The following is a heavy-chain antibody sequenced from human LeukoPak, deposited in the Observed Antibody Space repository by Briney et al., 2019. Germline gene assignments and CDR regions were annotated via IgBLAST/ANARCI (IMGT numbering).Heavy chain of an antibody. J-gene: IGHJ5*02. CDR3: ARWIAAAGTSWFDP. Sequence: GASVKVSCKASGYTFTGYYMHWVRQAPGQGLEWMGWINPNSGGTNYAQKFQGRVTMTRDTSISTAYMELSRLRSDDTAVYYCARWIAAAGTSWFDPWGQGTLVTVSS. D-gene: IGHD6-13*01. CDR2: INPNSGGT. CDR1: GYTFTGYY. V-gene: IGHV1-2*02.